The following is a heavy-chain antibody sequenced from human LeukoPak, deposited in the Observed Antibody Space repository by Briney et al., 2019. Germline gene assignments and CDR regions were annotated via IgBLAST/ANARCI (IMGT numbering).Heavy chain of an antibody. D-gene: IGHD5-24*01. CDR3: ARASRRDGYNREDAFDI. CDR2: INWNGGST. Sequence: GGSLRLSCAASGFTFDDYGMSWVRQAPGKGLEWVSGINWNGGSTGYADSVKGRFTISRDNAKNSLYLQMNSLRAEDTALYHCARASRRDGYNREDAFDIWGQGTMVTVSS. V-gene: IGHV3-20*01. J-gene: IGHJ3*02. CDR1: GFTFDDYG.